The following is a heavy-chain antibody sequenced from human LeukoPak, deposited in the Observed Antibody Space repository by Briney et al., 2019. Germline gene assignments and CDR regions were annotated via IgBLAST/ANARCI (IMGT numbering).Heavy chain of an antibody. V-gene: IGHV3-23*01. CDR1: GFTFRSHA. CDR3: AKDISSGWPLDY. CDR2: ISGRDGST. Sequence: GGSLRLSCAASGFTFRSHAMSWVRQAAGKGLEWVSAISGRDGSTYYADSVKGRFTISRDNSKNTLYLQMNSLRAEDTAVYYCAKDISSGWPLDYWGQGTLVTVSS. D-gene: IGHD6-19*01. J-gene: IGHJ4*02.